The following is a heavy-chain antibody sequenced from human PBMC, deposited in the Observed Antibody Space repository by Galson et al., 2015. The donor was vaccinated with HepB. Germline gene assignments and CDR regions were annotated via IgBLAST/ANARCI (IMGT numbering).Heavy chain of an antibody. V-gene: IGHV3-48*01. CDR3: ARDYGEMATIGLDY. D-gene: IGHD5-24*01. Sequence: SLRLSCAASGFTFSSYSMNWVRQAPGKGLEWVSYISSSSSTIYYADSVKDRFTISRDNAKNSLYLQMNSLRAEDTAVYYCARDYGEMATIGLDYWGQGTLVTVSS. CDR2: ISSSSSTI. CDR1: GFTFSSYS. J-gene: IGHJ4*02.